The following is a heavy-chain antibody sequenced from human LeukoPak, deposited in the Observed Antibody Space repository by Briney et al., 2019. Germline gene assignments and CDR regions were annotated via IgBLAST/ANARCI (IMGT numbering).Heavy chain of an antibody. J-gene: IGHJ4*02. CDR2: INHSGST. D-gene: IGHD6-13*01. CDR1: GGSFSGYY. CDR3: ARGRKSSSWYVGFDY. V-gene: IGHV4-34*01. Sequence: SGTLSLTCAVYGGSFSGYYWSWIRQPPGKGLEWIGEINHSGSTNYNPSLKSRVTISVDTSKNQFSLKLSSVTAADTAVYYCARGRKSSSWYVGFDYWGQGTLVTVSS.